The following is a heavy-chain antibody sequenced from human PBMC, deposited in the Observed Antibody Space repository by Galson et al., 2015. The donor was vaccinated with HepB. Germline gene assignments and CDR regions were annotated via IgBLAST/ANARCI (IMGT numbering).Heavy chain of an antibody. D-gene: IGHD3-9*01. CDR3: AKVHTVQYYDILTASFRGPFDI. J-gene: IGHJ3*02. CDR1: GFTFSSYG. CDR2: ISYDGSNK. Sequence: SLRLSCAASGFTFSSYGMHWVRQAPGKGLEWVAVISYDGSNKYYADSVKGRFTISRDTSKNTLYLQMNSLRAEDTAVYYCAKVHTVQYYDILTASFRGPFDIWGQGTMVTVSS. V-gene: IGHV3-30*18.